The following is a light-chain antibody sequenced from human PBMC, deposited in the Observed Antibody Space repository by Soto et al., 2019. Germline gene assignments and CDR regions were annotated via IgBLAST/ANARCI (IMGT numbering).Light chain of an antibody. CDR3: AAWDDSLNAWV. Sequence: QSVLTQPPSASGTPGQRVTISCSGSISNIGSNTVNWYQQLPGTAPKLLIYSNNQRPSGVPDRFSGSKSGTSASLAISGLQSEDEADYYCAAWDDSLNAWVFGGGTKVTVL. CDR2: SNN. CDR1: ISNIGSNT. J-gene: IGLJ3*02. V-gene: IGLV1-44*01.